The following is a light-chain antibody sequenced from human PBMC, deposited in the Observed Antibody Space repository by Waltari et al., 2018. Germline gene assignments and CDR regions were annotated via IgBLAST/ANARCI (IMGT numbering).Light chain of an antibody. CDR2: KAS. Sequence: DIQMTQSPSTLSASVGDRATIPCRARHNINKWLAWYQQKPGKAPMLLIYKASSLQSGVPSRFSGSGSGTEFTLTISSLQPDDLATYYCQQYSTFWWTFGQGTKVEI. V-gene: IGKV1-5*03. CDR1: HNINKW. J-gene: IGKJ1*01. CDR3: QQYSTFWWT.